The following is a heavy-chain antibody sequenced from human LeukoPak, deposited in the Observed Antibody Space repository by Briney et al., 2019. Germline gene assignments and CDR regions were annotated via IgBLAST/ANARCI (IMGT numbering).Heavy chain of an antibody. D-gene: IGHD3-3*01. Sequence: GGSLRLSCAASGFTFSSYAMSWVRQAPGKGLEGVSVISGSGDNKDYADSVKGRFTISRDNSKNTLYLQMNSLRAEDTAVYYCAKIAITIFGVAKQNFNYWGQGTLVTVSS. CDR2: ISGSGDNK. CDR1: GFTFSSYA. CDR3: AKIAITIFGVAKQNFNY. V-gene: IGHV3-23*01. J-gene: IGHJ4*02.